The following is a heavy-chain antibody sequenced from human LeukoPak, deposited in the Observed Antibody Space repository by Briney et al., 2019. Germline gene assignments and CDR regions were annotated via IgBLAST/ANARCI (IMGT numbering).Heavy chain of an antibody. CDR3: ARKGWRWLQLYD. CDR1: GYTFTSYD. V-gene: IGHV1-8*01. D-gene: IGHD5-24*01. J-gene: IGHJ4*02. CDR2: MNPNIGNT. Sequence: ASVKVSCKASGYTFTSYDINWVRQATGQGLEWMGWMNPNIGNTGYAQKFQGRVTMTRNTSISTAYMELSSLRSEDTAVYYCARKGWRWLQLYDWGQGTLVTVSS.